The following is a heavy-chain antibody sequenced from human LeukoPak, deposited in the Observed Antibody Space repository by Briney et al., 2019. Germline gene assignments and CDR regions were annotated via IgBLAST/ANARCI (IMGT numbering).Heavy chain of an antibody. D-gene: IGHD2-2*01. CDR1: VFTFSSYA. CDR2: ISYDGSNK. CDR3: ARDSIKYCSSTSCPAPFYP. V-gene: IGHV3-30-3*01. Sequence: GGSLRLSCAASVFTFSSYAVHWVRQAPGKGLEWVAVISYDGSNKYYADSVKGRFTISRDNSKNTLYLQMNSLRAEDTAVYYCARDSIKYCSSTSCPAPFYPWGQGTLVTVSS. J-gene: IGHJ5*02.